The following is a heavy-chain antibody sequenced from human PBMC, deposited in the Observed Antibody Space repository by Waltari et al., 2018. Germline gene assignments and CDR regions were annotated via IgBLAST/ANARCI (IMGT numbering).Heavy chain of an antibody. Sequence: EMQLVESGGGLIQPGGSLCLSFAASGCNVSRTYMSRVRQAPGEGLEGVSIIYSDGRTYYADSVKGRFTISRDNSKNTLYLQMNSLRAEDTAIYYCAREVYRSGGHWGQGTLVTVSS. V-gene: IGHV3-53*01. CDR2: IYSDGRT. CDR1: GCNVSRTY. J-gene: IGHJ4*02. D-gene: IGHD6-19*01. CDR3: AREVYRSGGH.